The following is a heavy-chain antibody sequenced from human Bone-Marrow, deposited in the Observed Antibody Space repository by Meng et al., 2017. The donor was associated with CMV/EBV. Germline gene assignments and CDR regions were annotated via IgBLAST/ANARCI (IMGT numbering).Heavy chain of an antibody. CDR2: FNGYNGDT. CDR1: GFTFSTYV. J-gene: IGHJ4*02. D-gene: IGHD4-17*01. Sequence: ASVKVSCKASGFTFSTYVITWVRQAPGQGLEWMGWFNGYNGDTNYAQKAQGRVTVTIDTSTNTAYMELSSLRSEDTAVYYCASLPPYGDSDYWGQGTLVTVSS. CDR3: ASLPPYGDSDY. V-gene: IGHV1-18*01.